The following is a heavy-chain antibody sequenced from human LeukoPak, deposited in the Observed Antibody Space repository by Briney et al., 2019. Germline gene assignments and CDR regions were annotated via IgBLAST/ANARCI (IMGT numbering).Heavy chain of an antibody. D-gene: IGHD3-22*01. CDR1: GGSISSYY. CDR2: IYYSVST. J-gene: IGHJ4*02. Sequence: SETLSLTCTVSGGSISSYYWSWIRQPPGKGLEWIGYIYYSVSTNYNPSLKSRVTISVDTFKNQFSLKLSSVTAADTAVYYCAGAQGAYYDTEFDYWGQGTLVTVSS. CDR3: AGAQGAYYDTEFDY. V-gene: IGHV4-59*03.